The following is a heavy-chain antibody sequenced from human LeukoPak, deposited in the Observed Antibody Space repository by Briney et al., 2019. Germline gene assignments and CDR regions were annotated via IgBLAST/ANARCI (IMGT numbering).Heavy chain of an antibody. Sequence: GGSLRLACAASGFTFGSDGMHWVRQPPGKWREWVAFIRDDGSNKYYADSVKGRFTISRDNSKNKLYLHMNSLRAEDTAVYYCAGGSDYGDFDYWGQGTLVTVSS. CDR3: AGGSDYGDFDY. D-gene: IGHD4-17*01. CDR1: GFTFGSDG. V-gene: IGHV3-30*02. J-gene: IGHJ4*02. CDR2: IRDDGSNK.